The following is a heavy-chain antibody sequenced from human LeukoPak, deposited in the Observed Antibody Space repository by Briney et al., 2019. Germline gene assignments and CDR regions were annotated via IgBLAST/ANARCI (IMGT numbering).Heavy chain of an antibody. CDR3: AARSGTYPYYFDY. Sequence: GASVKVSCKASGYTFTGYYMYWVRQAPGQGLEWMGWINPNSGGTNYAQKLQGRVTMTTDTSTSTAYMELRSLRSDDTAVYFCAARSGTYPYYFDYWGQGTLVTVSS. V-gene: IGHV1-2*02. CDR1: GYTFTGYY. D-gene: IGHD1-26*01. CDR2: INPNSGGT. J-gene: IGHJ4*02.